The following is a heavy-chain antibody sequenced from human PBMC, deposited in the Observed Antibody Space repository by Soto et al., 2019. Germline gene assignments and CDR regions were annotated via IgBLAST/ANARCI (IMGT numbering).Heavy chain of an antibody. D-gene: IGHD2-15*01. Sequence: PSDTLTLTCACFGRSVSSSRYYYNRIPQTLGKGFPWICYIYYNDRTHYTPSLKSRVTISVDTSKNQFSLKLSSVTAADTAVYYCAPNPRGGSWNIWIDPWGQGTLVPVS. CDR1: GRSVSSSRYY. CDR2: IYYNDRT. V-gene: IGHV4-61*01. CDR3: APNPRGGSWNIWIDP. J-gene: IGHJ5*02.